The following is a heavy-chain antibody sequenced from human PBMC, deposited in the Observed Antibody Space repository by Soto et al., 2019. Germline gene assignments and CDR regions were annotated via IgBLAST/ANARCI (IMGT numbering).Heavy chain of an antibody. CDR1: GYTFVDYF. V-gene: IGHV1-46*01. CDR3: ARDPLVGWFDP. Sequence: ASVKVSCKTSGYTFVDYFIHWVGQAPGQGLEWMGIISLGHRSTSYAQKFQGRVTMTRDTSTSTVYMELSSLRSEDTAVYYCARDPLVGWFDPWGQGTLVTVSS. D-gene: IGHD2-8*02. CDR2: ISLGHRST. J-gene: IGHJ5*02.